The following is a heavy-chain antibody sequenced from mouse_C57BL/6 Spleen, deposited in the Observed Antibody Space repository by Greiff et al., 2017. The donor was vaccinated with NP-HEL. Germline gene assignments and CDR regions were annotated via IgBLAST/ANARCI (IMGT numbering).Heavy chain of an antibody. CDR1: GFTFSSYA. CDR2: ISDGGSYT. Sequence: EVKLVESGGGLVKPGGSLKLSCAASGFTFSSYAMSWVRQTPEKRLEWVATISDGGSYTYYPDNVKGRFTISRDNAKNNLYLQMSHLKSEDTAMYYCARDRGSNYGGNFDYWGQGTTLTVSS. J-gene: IGHJ2*01. D-gene: IGHD2-5*01. V-gene: IGHV5-4*01. CDR3: ARDRGSNYGGNFDY.